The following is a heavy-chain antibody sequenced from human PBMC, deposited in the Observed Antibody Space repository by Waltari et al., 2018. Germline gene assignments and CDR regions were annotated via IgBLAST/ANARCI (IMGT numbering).Heavy chain of an antibody. CDR2: IVVDSGNT. D-gene: IGHD3-3*01. V-gene: IGHV1-58*01. CDR3: ATDQEVEYDFWRGYMY. Sequence: QLVQSGPEVKKTGASVKVSCKASAFAFQTPSVQWLRQARGQRPEWIGWIVVDSGNTNYARKFQDRVTFTRDMSTSTAYMELTSLRSEDTAVYYCATDQEVEYDFWRGYMYWGQGTLVSVSS. J-gene: IGHJ4*02. CDR1: AFAFQTPS.